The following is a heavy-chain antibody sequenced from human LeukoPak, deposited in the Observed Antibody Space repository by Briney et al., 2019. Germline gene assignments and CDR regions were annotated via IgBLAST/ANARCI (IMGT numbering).Heavy chain of an antibody. Sequence: PGGSLRLSCAASGFTFSSYSMNWVRQAPGKGLEWVSSISSSSSYIYYADSVKGRFTIYRENAKTSLYLKMNSLRAEDMALYYCAKTLRTFSSGWYTGFDYWSQGTLVTVSS. V-gene: IGHV3-21*04. CDR2: ISSSSSYI. D-gene: IGHD6-19*01. CDR1: GFTFSSYS. CDR3: AKTLRTFSSGWYTGFDY. J-gene: IGHJ4*02.